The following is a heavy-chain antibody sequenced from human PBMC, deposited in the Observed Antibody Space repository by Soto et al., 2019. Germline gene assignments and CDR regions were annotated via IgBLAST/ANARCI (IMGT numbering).Heavy chain of an antibody. CDR3: AEAEGRTETDYYDYYGMDV. D-gene: IGHD1-1*01. CDR1: GYTFTRYY. CDR2: IEPSGGST. J-gene: IGHJ6*01. Sequence: QVQLVQSGAEVKKPGASVKVSCKASGYTFTRYYMHLVRQAPGQGLEWMGLIEPSGGSTRYAQKFQGRVTMTRVTATSTVYMELTSLRSEDTAVYYCAEAEGRTETDYYDYYGMDVWGQGNTVTVAA. V-gene: IGHV1-46*01.